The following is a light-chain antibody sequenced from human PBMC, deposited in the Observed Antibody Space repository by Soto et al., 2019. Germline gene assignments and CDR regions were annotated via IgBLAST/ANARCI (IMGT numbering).Light chain of an antibody. CDR1: TSTVGGYNY. J-gene: IGLJ1*01. V-gene: IGLV2-14*01. CDR2: DVN. CDR3: CSYTSSSTYV. Sequence: QSALTQPASVSGPPGKPLTIPCTGTTSTVGGYNYASWYQQHPGKAPKLMIFDVNNRPSGVSNRFSGSKSGNTASLTISGLQAEDEADYYCCSYTSSSTYVFGTGTKLTVL.